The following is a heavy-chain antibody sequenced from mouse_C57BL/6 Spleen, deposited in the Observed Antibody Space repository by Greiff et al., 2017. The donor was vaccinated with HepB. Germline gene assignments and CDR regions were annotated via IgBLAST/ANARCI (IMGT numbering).Heavy chain of an antibody. CDR2: ISSGSSTI. Sequence: EVQVVESGGGLVKPGGSLKLSCAASGFTFSDYGMHWVRQAPEKGLEWVAYISSGSSTIYYADTVKGRFTISRDNAKNTLFLQMTSLRSEDTAMYYCARRPIYYDYDYAMDYWGQGTSVTVSS. CDR1: GFTFSDYG. D-gene: IGHD2-4*01. J-gene: IGHJ4*01. V-gene: IGHV5-17*01. CDR3: ARRPIYYDYDYAMDY.